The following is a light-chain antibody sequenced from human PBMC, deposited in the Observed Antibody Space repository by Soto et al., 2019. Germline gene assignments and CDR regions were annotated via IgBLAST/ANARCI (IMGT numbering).Light chain of an antibody. CDR3: HQYGDSPST. CDR1: QSVYSGY. V-gene: IGKV3-20*01. CDR2: DTS. Sequence: EIVLTQSPATLSLSPGERGTLSCRASQSVYSGYLAWSQQKPGQAPRLLIYDTSIRDTGIPDRVSGSGSGTDFTLTISRLEPDAVAVYYCHQYGDSPSTFGQGTKLEIK. J-gene: IGKJ2*01.